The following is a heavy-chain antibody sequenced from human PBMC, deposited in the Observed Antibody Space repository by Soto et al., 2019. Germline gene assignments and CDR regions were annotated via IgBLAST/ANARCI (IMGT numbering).Heavy chain of an antibody. Sequence: SETLSLTCAVSSGSISSSNWWSWVRQPPGKGLEWIGEIYHSGSTNYNPSLKSRVTISVDKSKNQFSLKLSSVTAADTAVYYCAGRPAAYPAGWFDPWGQGTLVTVSS. J-gene: IGHJ5*02. CDR1: SGSISSSNW. CDR2: IYHSGST. V-gene: IGHV4-4*02. CDR3: AGRPAAYPAGWFDP. D-gene: IGHD2-2*01.